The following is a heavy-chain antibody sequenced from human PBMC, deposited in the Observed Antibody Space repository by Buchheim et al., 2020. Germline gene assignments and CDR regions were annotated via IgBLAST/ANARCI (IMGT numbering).Heavy chain of an antibody. J-gene: IGHJ4*02. CDR1: GFTFSSYA. CDR2: ISYDGSQK. D-gene: IGHD5-18*01. CDR3: ARSNNYGYLGGLGKDY. V-gene: IGHV3-30-3*01. Sequence: QVQLVESGGGVVQPGRSLRVSCAASGFTFSSYAMHWVRQAPGRGLEWVAVISYDGSQKYCTDSVKGRFTISRDNSKNTLYLQMNSLRAEDTAVYHWARSNNYGYLGGLGKDYWGKGTL.